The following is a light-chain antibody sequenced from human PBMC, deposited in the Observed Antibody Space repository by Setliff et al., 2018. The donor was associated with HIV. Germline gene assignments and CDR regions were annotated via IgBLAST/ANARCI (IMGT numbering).Light chain of an antibody. Sequence: QSVLTQPSSASGSPGQRVTISCSGSRSNIGSGPVNWYQQLPGAAPKLLIYSNNQRPSGVPDRFSASKSGTSASLAISGLQSEDESDYLCAAFDDTLNGPVFGTGTKVTVL. CDR2: SNN. V-gene: IGLV1-44*01. CDR1: RSNIGSGP. J-gene: IGLJ1*01. CDR3: AAFDDTLNGPV.